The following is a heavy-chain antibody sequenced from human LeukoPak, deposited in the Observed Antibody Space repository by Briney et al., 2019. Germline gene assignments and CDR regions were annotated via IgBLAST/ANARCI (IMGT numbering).Heavy chain of an antibody. CDR1: GGSISSYY. J-gene: IGHJ3*02. CDR2: IYYSGST. V-gene: IGHV4-59*08. Sequence: SETLSLTCTVSGGSISSYYWSWIRQPPGKGLEWIGYIYYSGSTNYNPSLKSRVTISVDTSKNQFSLKLSSVTAADTAVYYCARGRGYSNGPHDAFDIWGQGTMVTVSS. D-gene: IGHD5-18*01. CDR3: ARGRGYSNGPHDAFDI.